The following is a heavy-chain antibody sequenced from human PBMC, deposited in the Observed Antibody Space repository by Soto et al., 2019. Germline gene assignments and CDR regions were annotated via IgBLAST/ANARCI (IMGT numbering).Heavy chain of an antibody. D-gene: IGHD3-22*01. V-gene: IGHV4-31*03. Sequence: SETLSLTCTVSGGSISSGGYYWSWIRQHPGKGLEWIGYIYYSGSTYYNPSLKSRVTISVDTSKNQFSLKLSSVTAADTAVYYCARETYIYDSSGYVDWFDPWGQGTLVTVSS. CDR1: GGSISSGGYY. CDR3: ARETYIYDSSGYVDWFDP. J-gene: IGHJ5*02. CDR2: IYYSGST.